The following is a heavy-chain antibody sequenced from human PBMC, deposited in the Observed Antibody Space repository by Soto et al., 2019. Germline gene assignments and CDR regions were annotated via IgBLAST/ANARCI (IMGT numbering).Heavy chain of an antibody. D-gene: IGHD5-18*01. J-gene: IGHJ4*02. CDR1: GFTFSNYG. V-gene: IGHV3-30*18. CDR2: ISHDGSNT. Sequence: PGGSLRLSCAASGFTFSNYGMHWVRQAPGKGLEWLAFISHDGSNTYYADSVKGRFTISRDNSKNTLYLQMNSLRAEDTAVFYRAKEPKIQLWLHYSDYWGQGTLVTVSS. CDR3: AKEPKIQLWLHYSDY.